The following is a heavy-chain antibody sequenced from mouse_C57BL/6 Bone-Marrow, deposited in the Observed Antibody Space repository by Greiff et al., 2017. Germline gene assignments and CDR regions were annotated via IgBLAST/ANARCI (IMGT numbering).Heavy chain of an antibody. D-gene: IGHD3-2*02. CDR1: GFTFSDYG. CDR3: ARKDSSGPYYYAMDY. CDR2: ISSGSSTI. Sequence: EVQLKESGGGLVKPGGSLKLSCAASGFTFSDYGMHWVRQAPEKGLEWVAYISSGSSTIYYADTVKGRFTISRDNAKNTLFLQMTSLRSEDTAMYYCARKDSSGPYYYAMDYWGQGTSVTVSS. J-gene: IGHJ4*01. V-gene: IGHV5-17*01.